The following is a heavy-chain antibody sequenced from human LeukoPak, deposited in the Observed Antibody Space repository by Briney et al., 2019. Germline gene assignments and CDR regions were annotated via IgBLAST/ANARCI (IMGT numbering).Heavy chain of an antibody. CDR1: GFTFSSYG. D-gene: IGHD3-22*01. V-gene: IGHV3-30*18. CDR3: AKDANYYDSSGPPNDY. CDR2: ISYDGSNK. Sequence: PGGSLRLSCAASGFTFSSYGMHCVRQARGKRLECVAVISYDGSNKYYADSVNGRFTISRDNSKNTLYLQMNSLRAEDTAVYYCAKDANYYDSSGPPNDYWGQGTLVTVSS. J-gene: IGHJ4*02.